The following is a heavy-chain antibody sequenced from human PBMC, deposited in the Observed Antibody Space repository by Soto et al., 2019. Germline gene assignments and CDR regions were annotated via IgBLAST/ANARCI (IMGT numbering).Heavy chain of an antibody. D-gene: IGHD2-15*01. CDR1: GYPFTAFD. Sequence: QVQLVQSGAEVKKPGASVKVSCEASGYPFTAFDINWVRQAAGQGLEWMGWMNPSSGDSAFAQRFQDRITMTRTTSISTAYMELSRLTSDDTAVYYCVRQPGGVATPGDDSWGQGTLVTVSS. V-gene: IGHV1-8*01. J-gene: IGHJ4*02. CDR3: VRQPGGVATPGDDS. CDR2: MNPSSGDS.